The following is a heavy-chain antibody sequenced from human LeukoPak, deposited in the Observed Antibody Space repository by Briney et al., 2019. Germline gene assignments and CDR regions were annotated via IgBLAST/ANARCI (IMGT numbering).Heavy chain of an antibody. Sequence: PGGSLRLSCSASGFTCDDYAVSWFRQAPGKGLERVGFIRSKAFGGTPEYAASVRGRFTISRDDSKSIAYLQMNSLKTEDTAVYYCTRNTVTVHFDYWSQGTLVTVSS. V-gene: IGHV3-49*03. J-gene: IGHJ4*02. CDR1: GFTCDDYA. D-gene: IGHD4-17*01. CDR2: IRSKAFGGTP. CDR3: TRNTVTVHFDY.